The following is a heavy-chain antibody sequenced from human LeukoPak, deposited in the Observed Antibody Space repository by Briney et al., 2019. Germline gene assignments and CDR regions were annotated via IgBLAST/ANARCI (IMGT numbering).Heavy chain of an antibody. J-gene: IGHJ5*02. CDR3: VRGLGGDRPKYSWFDP. D-gene: IGHD2-21*02. CDR1: GCTFTNYV. V-gene: IGHV1-18*01. CDR2: ISAYNGNK. Sequence: AAAVKVSCKASGCTFTNYVINGVRPAPGQGLEWMGWISAYNGNKNNAQKLRGRVTLTTETSTNTAYMELKGLSADYTAVYDCVRGLGGDRPKYSWFDPWGQGALLTVSS.